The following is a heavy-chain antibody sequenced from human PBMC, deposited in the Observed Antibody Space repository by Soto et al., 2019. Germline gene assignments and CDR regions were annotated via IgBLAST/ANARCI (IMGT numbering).Heavy chain of an antibody. CDR3: ARQIGELPSAFDI. V-gene: IGHV5-51*01. J-gene: IGHJ3*02. CDR1: GYKVSTWHNFTSYW. Sequence: PGESLKISCMGSGYKVSTWHNFTSYWIAWVRQMPGEGLEWMGIIYPGDSDTRYSPSFQGQVTISADKSINSVYLQWSSLKASDTAMYYCARQIGELPSAFDIWGQGTMVTVSS. CDR2: IYPGDSDT. D-gene: IGHD3-10*01.